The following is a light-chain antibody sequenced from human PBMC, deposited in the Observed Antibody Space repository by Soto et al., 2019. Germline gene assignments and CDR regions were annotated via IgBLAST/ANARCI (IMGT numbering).Light chain of an antibody. CDR1: NSNIGSNS. CDR3: AAWDDSLNGWV. Sequence: QAVVTQPPSASGTPGQRVTISCSGSNSNIGSNSVSWFQQLPGTAPKLLIYSNNQRPSGVPDRFSGSKSGTSASLANSGLQSEDEADYYCAAWDDSLNGWVFGGGTKLTVL. CDR2: SNN. J-gene: IGLJ3*02. V-gene: IGLV1-44*01.